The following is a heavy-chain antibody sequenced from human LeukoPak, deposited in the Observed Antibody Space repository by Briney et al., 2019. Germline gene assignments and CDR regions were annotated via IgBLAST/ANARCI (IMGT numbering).Heavy chain of an antibody. CDR1: GGSISSYY. CDR2: IYYSGST. CDR3: ARHARKNIVVVPAGRVSWFDP. Sequence: SETLSLTCTVSGGSISSYYWSWIRQPPGKGLEWIGYIYYSGSTNYNPSLKSRVTISVDTSKNQFSLKLSSVTAADTAVYYCARHARKNIVVVPAGRVSWFDPWGQGTLVTVSS. D-gene: IGHD2-2*01. V-gene: IGHV4-59*01. J-gene: IGHJ5*02.